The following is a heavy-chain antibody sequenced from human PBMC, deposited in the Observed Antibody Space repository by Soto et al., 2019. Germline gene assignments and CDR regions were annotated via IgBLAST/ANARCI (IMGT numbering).Heavy chain of an antibody. CDR3: ARDDAGGGDKY. CDR1: GYPLTIGA. V-gene: IGHV1-3*01. CDR2: INPANGET. D-gene: IGHD2-2*01. Sequence: QVQLVQSGAEVKEPGATVKVSCKASGYPLTIGAIHWVRQAPGQGLEWMGWINPANGETRFTQRFQGRVTITRDTSGGTIYMELATLKFAASAISYCARDDAGGGDKYWGQGSLVTVSS. J-gene: IGHJ4*02.